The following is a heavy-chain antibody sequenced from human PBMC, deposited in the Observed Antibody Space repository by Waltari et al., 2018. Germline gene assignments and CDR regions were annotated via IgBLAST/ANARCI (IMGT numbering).Heavy chain of an antibody. D-gene: IGHD3-10*01. CDR2: IAVGSGNT. J-gene: IGHJ6*02. CDR1: GFTFTSSA. CDR3: AASVTYYSPMDV. Sequence: QMQLVQSGPEVKKPGTSVKVSCKASGFTFTSSAVQWVRQARGQRLEWIGWIAVGSGNTNYAQKFQERVTITRDMSTSTAYMELSRLRSEDTAVYYCAASVTYYSPMDVWGQGTTVTVSS. V-gene: IGHV1-58*01.